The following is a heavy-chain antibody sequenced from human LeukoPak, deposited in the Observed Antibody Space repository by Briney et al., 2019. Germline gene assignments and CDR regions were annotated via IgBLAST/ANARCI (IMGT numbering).Heavy chain of an antibody. CDR2: ISGSGGSI. D-gene: IGHD3-3*01. J-gene: IGHJ4*02. V-gene: IGHV3-23*01. CDR1: GFTFSSYA. Sequence: GGSLRLSCAASGFTFSSYAMSWVRQAPGKGLEWVSAISGSGGSIYYADSVKGRFTISRDNSKNTLYLQMNSLRAEDTAVYYCAKPRRTIFGVVTNYFDYWGQGTLVTVSS. CDR3: AKPRRTIFGVVTNYFDY.